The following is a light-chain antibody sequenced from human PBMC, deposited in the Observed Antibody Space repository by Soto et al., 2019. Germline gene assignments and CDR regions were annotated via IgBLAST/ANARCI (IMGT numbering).Light chain of an antibody. CDR1: RDVGSD. V-gene: IGKV1-6*01. J-gene: IGKJ1*01. Sequence: QMTQSPSSLSASVGEKIIITCRASRDVGSDVSWYQQKRGQAPKLLIYAASNLYTGVPSRFSGSRSGTEFTLTISSLQPEDFASYYCLQDYGDSWTFGQGTKVDIK. CDR3: LQDYGDSWT. CDR2: AAS.